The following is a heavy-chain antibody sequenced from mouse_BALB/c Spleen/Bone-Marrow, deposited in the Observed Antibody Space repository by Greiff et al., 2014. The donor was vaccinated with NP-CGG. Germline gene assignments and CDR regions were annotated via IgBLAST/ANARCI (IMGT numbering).Heavy chain of an antibody. CDR1: GYSITSGYS. J-gene: IGHJ4*01. V-gene: IGHV3-1*02. CDR3: ARDQGYYAMDY. CDR2: IHYSGST. Sequence: VQLQQSGPDLVKPSQSLSLTCTVTGYSITSGYSWHWIRQFSGNKLEWMGYIHYSGSTNYNPSLKSRISITRDTSKNKFFLQLNSVTTEDTATYYCARDQGYYAMDYWGQGTSVTVSS.